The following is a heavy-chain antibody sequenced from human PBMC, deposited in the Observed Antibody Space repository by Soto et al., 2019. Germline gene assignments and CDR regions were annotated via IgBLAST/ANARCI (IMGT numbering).Heavy chain of an antibody. D-gene: IGHD1-26*01. J-gene: IGHJ5*02. CDR2: IYYSGST. CDR1: GGSITSSSYY. CDR3: ATQEVGGSYVYTFDP. V-gene: IGHV4-39*01. Sequence: QLHLRESGPGLVKPSETLSLTCTVSGGSITSSSYYWGWIRQPPGKGLEWIGSIYYSGSTSYNPSLESRVTISVDTSKNQFSLKLSSVTAADTAVYYCATQEVGGSYVYTFDPWGQGTLVTVSS.